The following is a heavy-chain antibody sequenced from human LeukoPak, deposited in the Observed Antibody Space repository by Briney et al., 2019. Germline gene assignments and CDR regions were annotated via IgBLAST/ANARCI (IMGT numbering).Heavy chain of an antibody. CDR1: GFTFSSYA. V-gene: IGHV3-30*04. J-gene: IGHJ3*02. Sequence: GGSLRLSCAASGFTFSSYAMHWVRQAPGKGLEWVAVIPYDGSNKYYADSVKGRFTISRDNSKNTLYLQMNSLRAEDTAVYYCASSMITFGGDDAFDIWGQGTMVTVSS. D-gene: IGHD3-16*01. CDR3: ASSMITFGGDDAFDI. CDR2: IPYDGSNK.